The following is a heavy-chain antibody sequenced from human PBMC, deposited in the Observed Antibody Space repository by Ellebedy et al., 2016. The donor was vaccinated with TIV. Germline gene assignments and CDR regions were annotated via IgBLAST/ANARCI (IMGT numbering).Heavy chain of an antibody. CDR3: AKDIGFSSWIGEDY. CDR2: ISWNSGSI. J-gene: IGHJ4*02. V-gene: IGHV3-9*01. Sequence: GGSLRLXXAASGFTFDDYAMHWVRQAPGKGLEWVSGISWNSGSIGYADSVKGRFTISRDNAKNSLYLQMNSLRAEDTALYYCAKDIGFSSWIGEDYWGQGTLVTVSS. D-gene: IGHD6-13*01. CDR1: GFTFDDYA.